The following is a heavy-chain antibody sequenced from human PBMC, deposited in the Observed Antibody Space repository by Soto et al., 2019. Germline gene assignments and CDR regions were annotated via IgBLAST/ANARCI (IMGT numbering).Heavy chain of an antibody. CDR3: AKEELYYYDSSGPLVS. J-gene: IGHJ4*02. Sequence: GGSLRLSCAASGFTFSSYGMHWVRQAPGKGLEWVAVISYDGSNKYYADSVKGRFTISRDNSKNTLHLQMNSLRAEDTAVYYCAKEELYYYDSSGPLVSWGQGTLVTVSS. CDR2: ISYDGSNK. D-gene: IGHD3-22*01. V-gene: IGHV3-30*18. CDR1: GFTFSSYG.